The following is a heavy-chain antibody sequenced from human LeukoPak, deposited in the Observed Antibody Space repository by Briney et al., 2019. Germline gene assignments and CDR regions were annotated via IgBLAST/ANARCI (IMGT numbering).Heavy chain of an antibody. Sequence: SETLSLTCTVSGGSISSYYWSWIRQPPGKGLEWIGYIYYSGSTNYNPSLKSRVTISVDASKNQFSLKLSSVTAADTAVYYCARGVLRGSIDYWGQGTLVTVSS. CDR1: GGSISSYY. CDR2: IYYSGST. CDR3: ARGVLRGSIDY. V-gene: IGHV4-59*12. D-gene: IGHD2/OR15-2a*01. J-gene: IGHJ4*02.